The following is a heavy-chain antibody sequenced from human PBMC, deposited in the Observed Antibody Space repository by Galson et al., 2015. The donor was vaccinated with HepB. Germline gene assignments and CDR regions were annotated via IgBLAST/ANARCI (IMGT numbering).Heavy chain of an antibody. CDR3: ASEVKGGRFLEWTAFDS. V-gene: IGHV4-31*03. Sequence: TLSLTCTVSGGSIASGAHFWTWIRQHPGRGLEWIGYVYYSGSTYYNPSLRSRVSMSVDTSKNQFSPKLTSVTAADTAVYYCASEVKGGRFLEWTAFDSWGQGTLVTVSS. CDR2: VYYSGST. D-gene: IGHD3-3*01. J-gene: IGHJ4*02. CDR1: GGSIASGAHF.